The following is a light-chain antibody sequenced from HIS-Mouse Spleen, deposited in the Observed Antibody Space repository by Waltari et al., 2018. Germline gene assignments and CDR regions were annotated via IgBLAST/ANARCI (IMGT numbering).Light chain of an antibody. CDR2: DVS. CDR3: SSYTSSSTLV. V-gene: IGLV2-14*03. CDR1: SSDVGGYNY. J-gene: IGLJ3*02. Sequence: QSALTQPASVSGSPGQSITISCTGTSSDVGGYNYVSWYQQHPGKAPKLMIYDVSSRPSGVSNRFSCSKSRNTASLTISGLQAEDEADYYCSSYTSSSTLVFGGGNKLTVL.